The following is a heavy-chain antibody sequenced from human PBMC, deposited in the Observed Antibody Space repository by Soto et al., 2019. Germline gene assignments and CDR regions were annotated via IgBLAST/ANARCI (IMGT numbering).Heavy chain of an antibody. J-gene: IGHJ4*02. Sequence: GASVKVSCKTSGYTFTDHSIHWVRQAPGQGLEWMGWINPSSGATIYAQKFQDRVTLTGATSFSATYMELNSLRSDDTAVYYCARDSGYDKIGYSPFDNCGQGTMVTVSS. CDR3: ARDSGYDKIGYSPFDN. CDR1: GYTFTDHS. D-gene: IGHD3-22*01. CDR2: INPSSGAT. V-gene: IGHV1-2*02.